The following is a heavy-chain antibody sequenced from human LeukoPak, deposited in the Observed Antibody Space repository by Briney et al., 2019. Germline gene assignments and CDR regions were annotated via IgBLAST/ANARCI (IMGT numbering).Heavy chain of an antibody. CDR3: ARAMVRGVITSYYYYYYGMDV. J-gene: IGHJ6*02. D-gene: IGHD3-10*01. CDR2: INPNSGGT. CDR1: GYTFTGYY. Sequence: GASVTVSCKASGYTFTGYYMHWVRQAPGQGLEWMGWINPNSGGTNYAQKFQGRVTMTRDTSISTAYMELSRLRSDDTAVYYCARAMVRGVITSYYYYYYGMDVWGQGTTVTVSS. V-gene: IGHV1-2*02.